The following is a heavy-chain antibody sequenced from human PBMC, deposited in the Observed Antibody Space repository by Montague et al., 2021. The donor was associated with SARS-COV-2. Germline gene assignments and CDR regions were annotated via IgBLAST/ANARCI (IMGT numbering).Heavy chain of an antibody. J-gene: IGHJ4*02. D-gene: IGHD3-16*01. CDR3: ARTRYDDYDWGKCHGGDY. CDR2: IDWDDEK. CDR1: GFSLNTSRMC. Sequence: PALVKPTQTLTVTCTFSGFSLNTSRMCVSWIRQPPGKALEWLARIDWDDEKYYSTSLKTRLTISKDTYKNQVVLRMINMDPVDTATFYCARTRYDDYDWGKCHGGDYWGQGTLVTVSS. V-gene: IGHV2-70*11.